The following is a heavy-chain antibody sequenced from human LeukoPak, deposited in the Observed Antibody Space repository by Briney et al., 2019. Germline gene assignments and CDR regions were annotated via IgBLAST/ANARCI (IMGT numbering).Heavy chain of an antibody. V-gene: IGHV4-30-4*08. D-gene: IGHD3-3*01. J-gene: IGHJ4*02. Sequence: SQTLSLTSTVSGGSISSGDYYWSWIRQPPGKGLEWIGYIYYSGSTYYNPSLNSRVTISVDTSKNQFSLKLSSVTAADAAVYYCARVRSADFWRGSNYFGYWGPGTPVTVSS. CDR3: ARVRSADFWRGSNYFGY. CDR1: GGSISSGDYY. CDR2: IYYSGST.